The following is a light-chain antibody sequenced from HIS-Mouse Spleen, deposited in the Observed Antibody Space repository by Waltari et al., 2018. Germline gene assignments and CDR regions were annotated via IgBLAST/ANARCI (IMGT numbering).Light chain of an antibody. J-gene: IGKJ2*01. CDR3: MQALQTPPT. CDR1: QSLLHSNGYNY. Sequence: IVMTQSPLSLPVTAGVPASISCMSSQSLLHSNGYNYLDCYLQKPGQSPQLLIYLGSNRASGVPDRFSGSGAGTDFTLKISRVEAEDVGVYYCMQALQTPPTFGQGTKLEIK. V-gene: IGKV2-28*01. CDR2: LGS.